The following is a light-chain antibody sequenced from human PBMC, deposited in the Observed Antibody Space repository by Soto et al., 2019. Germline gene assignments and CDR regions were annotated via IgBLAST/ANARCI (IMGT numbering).Light chain of an antibody. CDR2: LGS. Sequence: DIGMSQSPLSLSVTPGEPASISCRSSQSLLHTSGDNYLDWYLQRPGQSPQLLIYLGSQRASGVSDRFSGSGSGPRFTLRISRVESEYVGFYFCMQEQQIPRTVGHGTQVDSK. CDR3: MQEQQIPRT. V-gene: IGKV2-28*01. CDR1: QSLLHTSGDNY. J-gene: IGKJ1*01.